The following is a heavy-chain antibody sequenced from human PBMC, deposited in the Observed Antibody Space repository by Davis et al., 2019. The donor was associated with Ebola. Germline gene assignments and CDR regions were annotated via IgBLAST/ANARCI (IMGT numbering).Heavy chain of an antibody. D-gene: IGHD3-22*01. V-gene: IGHV3-7*01. J-gene: IGHJ4*02. Sequence: GGSLRLSCAASGFTFSTSWMSWVRQTPGKGLEWVANIKQDGSEKYYVDSVEGRFTISRDNAKNSLYLQMNSLRAEDTAVYYCARERYYYDSSGYYPVWGQGTLVTVSS. CDR2: IKQDGSEK. CDR3: ARERYYYDSSGYYPV. CDR1: GFTFSTSW.